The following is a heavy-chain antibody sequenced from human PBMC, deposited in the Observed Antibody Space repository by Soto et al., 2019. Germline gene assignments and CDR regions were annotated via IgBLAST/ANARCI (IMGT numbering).Heavy chain of an antibody. V-gene: IGHV3-74*01. D-gene: IGHD3-10*01. CDR1: GFSFSDYW. CDR3: SNRVGNTYGLFH. CDR2: IKTDGTST. Sequence: EVQLVESGGGLVQPGGSLRLSCAASGFSFSDYWIHWVRQAPEKGLEWVSRIKTDGTSTDYAVSVEGRFTISRDNAKNTLYLQLNRPSAEDTAVYYCSNRVGNTYGLFHWGQGIRVTVSS. J-gene: IGHJ4*02.